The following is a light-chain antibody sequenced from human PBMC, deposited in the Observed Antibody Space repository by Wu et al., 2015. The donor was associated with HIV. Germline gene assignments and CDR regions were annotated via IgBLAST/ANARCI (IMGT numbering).Light chain of an antibody. J-gene: IGKJ1*01. CDR3: QQYNNWPE. CDR2: DAS. V-gene: IGKV3D-15*01. Sequence: EVVLTQSPASLSLSTGERATLSCRASQSVGNSLGWYQQKPGQAPRLLIYDASNRATGIPARFSGSGSGTEFTLTISSMQSEDFAVYYCQQYNNWPEFGQGTKVEIK. CDR1: QSVGNS.